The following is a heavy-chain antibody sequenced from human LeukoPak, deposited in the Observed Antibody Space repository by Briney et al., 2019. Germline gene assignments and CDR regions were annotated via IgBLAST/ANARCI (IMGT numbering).Heavy chain of an antibody. Sequence: SVEVSCKASGGTFSSYAISWVRQAPGQGLEWMGRIIPILGIANYAQKFQGRVTITADKSTSTAYMELSSLRSEDTAVYYCARYSSGWNHFDYWGQGTLVTVSS. V-gene: IGHV1-69*04. CDR3: ARYSSGWNHFDY. CDR2: IIPILGIA. D-gene: IGHD6-19*01. CDR1: GGTFSSYA. J-gene: IGHJ4*02.